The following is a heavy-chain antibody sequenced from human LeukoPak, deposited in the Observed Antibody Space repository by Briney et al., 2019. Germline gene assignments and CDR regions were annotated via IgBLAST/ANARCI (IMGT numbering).Heavy chain of an antibody. V-gene: IGHV3-23*01. D-gene: IGHD1-1*01. CDR3: AKGTYMPNPFDY. J-gene: IGHJ4*02. CDR1: GFTFSSYA. Sequence: GGSLRLSRSASGFTFSSYAMSWVRQAPGKGLEWVSAISGSGGSTYYADSVKGRFTISRDNSKNTLYLQMNSLRAEDTAVYYCAKGTYMPNPFDYWGQGTLVTVSS. CDR2: ISGSGGST.